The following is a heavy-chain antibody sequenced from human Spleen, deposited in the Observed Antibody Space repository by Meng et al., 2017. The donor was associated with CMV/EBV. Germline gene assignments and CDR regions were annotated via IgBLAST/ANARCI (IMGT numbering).Heavy chain of an antibody. D-gene: IGHD3-22*01. J-gene: IGHJ6*02. CDR2: ISSSGSTI. CDR3: ARESWAGLLGSYYYYYYGMDV. V-gene: IGHV3-48*03. Sequence: GESLKISCAASGFTFSSYEMNWVRQAPGKGLEWVSSISSSGSTIYYADSVKGRFTISRDNAKNSLYLQMNSLRAEDTAVYYCARESWAGLLGSYYYYYYGMDVWGQGTTVTVSS. CDR1: GFTFSSYE.